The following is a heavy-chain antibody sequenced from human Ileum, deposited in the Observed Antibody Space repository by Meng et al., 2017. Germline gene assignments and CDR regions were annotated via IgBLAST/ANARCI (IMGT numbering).Heavy chain of an antibody. D-gene: IGHD3-22*01. V-gene: IGHV4-30-4*01. J-gene: IGHJ4*02. Sequence: QVPLQESGPGLVKPSQTLSLTFPVSGCSISSGDYYWSWIRQHPGKCLEWFGYIHDSGTTYYNPSLKIQSTISVDTAKIQVSLRLSSVTAADTAVYYWARLSGGYYFDTSGPDYWGQGTLVTVSS. CDR1: GCSISSGDYY. CDR2: IHDSGTT. CDR3: ARLSGGYYFDTSGPDY.